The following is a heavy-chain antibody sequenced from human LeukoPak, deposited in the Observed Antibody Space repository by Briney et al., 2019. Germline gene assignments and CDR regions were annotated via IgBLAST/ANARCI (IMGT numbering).Heavy chain of an antibody. Sequence: ASVKVSCKASGGTFSSYAISWVRQAPGQGLEWTGGIIPIFGTANYAQKFQGRVTITTDESTSTAYMELSSLRSEDTAVYYCARGTYYYDSSGYYYEAFDYWGQGTLVTVSS. CDR1: GGTFSSYA. V-gene: IGHV1-69*05. CDR2: IIPIFGTA. J-gene: IGHJ4*02. CDR3: ARGTYYYDSSGYYYEAFDY. D-gene: IGHD3-22*01.